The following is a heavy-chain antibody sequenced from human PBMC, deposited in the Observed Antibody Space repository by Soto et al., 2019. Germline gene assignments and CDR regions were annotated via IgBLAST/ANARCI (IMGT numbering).Heavy chain of an antibody. CDR3: ARGRKWLRLPDGFDP. J-gene: IGHJ5*02. CDR2: IYYSGST. D-gene: IGHD5-12*01. Sequence: SETLSLTCTVSGGSISSGGYYWSWIRQHPGKGLEWIGYIYYSGSTYYNPSLKSRVTISVDTSKNQFSLKLSSVTAADTAVYYCARGRKWLRLPDGFDPWGQGTLVT. CDR1: GGSISSGGYY. V-gene: IGHV4-31*03.